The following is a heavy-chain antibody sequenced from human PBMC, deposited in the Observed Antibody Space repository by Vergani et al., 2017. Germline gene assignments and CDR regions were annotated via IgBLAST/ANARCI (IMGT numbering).Heavy chain of an antibody. CDR2: VEDSGYF. D-gene: IGHD1-14*01. CDR3: ARSIVSRNSPDYFDN. CDR1: GGSLSGYY. V-gene: IGHV4-59*01. Sequence: QVQLQESGPGLVRPSETLSLTCTVSGGSLSGYYWNWIRQTPGEGLEWIGYVEDSGYFNYNPSLKTRVSMSSATSNNQFSLMLSSVTVADTAVYYCARSIVSRNSPDYFDNWGQGTLVTVSS. J-gene: IGHJ4*02.